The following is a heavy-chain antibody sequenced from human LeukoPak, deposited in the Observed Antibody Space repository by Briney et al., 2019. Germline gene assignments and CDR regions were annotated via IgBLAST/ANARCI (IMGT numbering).Heavy chain of an antibody. Sequence: PGGSLRLSCAASGFTFGSHWMHWVRQVPGKGLVWVSRITTDVTNTAYADSVRGRFTISRDNAKNTLYLQMNSLRAEDTAVYYCARDRGAGTPFDPWGQGTLVTVSS. CDR1: GFTFGSHW. CDR3: ARDRGAGTPFDP. J-gene: IGHJ5*02. D-gene: IGHD1-1*01. V-gene: IGHV3-74*01. CDR2: ITTDVTNT.